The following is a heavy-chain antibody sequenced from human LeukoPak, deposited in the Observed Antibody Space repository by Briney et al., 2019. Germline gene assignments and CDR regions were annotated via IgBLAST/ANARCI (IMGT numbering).Heavy chain of an antibody. J-gene: IGHJ6*02. CDR3: ARGPTPRYCSGGSCYTHYGMDV. Sequence: GGSLRLSCAASGSTFSSYTMNWVRQAPGKGLEWVSSISSSSSYIYYADSVKGRLTISRDNAKNPLYLQMNSLRAEDTAVYYCARGPTPRYCSGGSCYTHYGMDVWGQGTTVTVSS. V-gene: IGHV3-21*01. D-gene: IGHD2-15*01. CDR1: GSTFSSYT. CDR2: ISSSSSYI.